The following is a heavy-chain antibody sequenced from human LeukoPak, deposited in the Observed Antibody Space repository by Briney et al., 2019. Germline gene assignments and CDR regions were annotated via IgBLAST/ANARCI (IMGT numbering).Heavy chain of an antibody. Sequence: GASVKVSCKASGYTFTGYYMHWVRQAPGQGLEWMGWINPNSGSTNYAQKFQGRVTMTRDTSISTAYMELSRLRSDDTAVYYCARDRLRCSGGSCYSMAYWGQGTLVTVSS. V-gene: IGHV1-2*02. CDR3: ARDRLRCSGGSCYSMAY. J-gene: IGHJ4*02. D-gene: IGHD2-15*01. CDR2: INPNSGST. CDR1: GYTFTGYY.